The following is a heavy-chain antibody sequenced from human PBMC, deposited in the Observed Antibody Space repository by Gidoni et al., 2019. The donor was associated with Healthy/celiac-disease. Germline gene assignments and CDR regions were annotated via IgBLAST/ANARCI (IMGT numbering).Heavy chain of an antibody. D-gene: IGHD3-9*01. CDR3: AHIPTYYDILTGYQEYYFDY. Sequence: QITLKESGPTLVKPTQTLTLTCTFSGFSLSTSGVGVGWLRQPPGKALEWLALIYWDDDKRYSPSLKSRLTITKDTSKNQVVLTMTNMDPVDTATYYCAHIPTYYDILTGYQEYYFDYWGQGTLVTVSS. CDR1: GFSLSTSGVG. J-gene: IGHJ4*02. V-gene: IGHV2-5*02. CDR2: IYWDDDK.